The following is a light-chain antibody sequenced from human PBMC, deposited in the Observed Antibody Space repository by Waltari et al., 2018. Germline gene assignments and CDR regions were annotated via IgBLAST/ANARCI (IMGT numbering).Light chain of an antibody. CDR3: SSYTFTSTL. J-gene: IGLJ2*01. V-gene: IGLV2-14*01. Sequence: QSALTQPASVSGSPGQSITISCPGTTNDYVSWYQHHPGKAPKLMFYEGSNRPSGVSNRFSASKSGNTASLTISGLQAEDEADYYCSSYTFTSTLFGGGTKLTVL. CDR2: EGS. CDR1: TNDY.